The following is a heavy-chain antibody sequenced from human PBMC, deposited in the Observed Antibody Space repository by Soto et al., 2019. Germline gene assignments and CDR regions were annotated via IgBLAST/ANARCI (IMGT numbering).Heavy chain of an antibody. J-gene: IGHJ4*02. CDR1: GFTFSSYA. V-gene: IGHV3-23*01. CDR2: ISGSGGST. D-gene: IGHD6-19*01. CDR3: ARDLQQWLESPGY. Sequence: PGGSLRLSCAASGFTFSSYAMSWVRQAPGKGLEWVSAISGSGGSTYYADSVKGRFTISRDNSKNTLYLQMNSLRAEDTAVYYCARDLQQWLESPGYWGQGTLVTVSS.